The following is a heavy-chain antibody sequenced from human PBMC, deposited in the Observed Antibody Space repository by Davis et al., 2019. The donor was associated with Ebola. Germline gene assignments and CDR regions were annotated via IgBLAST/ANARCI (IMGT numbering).Heavy chain of an antibody. CDR3: AKTGDTAMVTIDY. CDR1: GFTFSSYG. Sequence: GGSLRLSCAASGFTFSSYGMHWVRQAPGKVLAWVAFIRYDGSNKYYADSVKGRFTISRDNSKNTLYLQMNSLRAEDTAVYYCAKTGDTAMVTIDYWGQGTLVTVSS. CDR2: IRYDGSNK. D-gene: IGHD5-18*01. V-gene: IGHV3-30*02. J-gene: IGHJ4*02.